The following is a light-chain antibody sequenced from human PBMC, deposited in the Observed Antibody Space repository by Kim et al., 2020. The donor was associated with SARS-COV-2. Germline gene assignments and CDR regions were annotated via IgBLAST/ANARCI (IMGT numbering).Light chain of an antibody. CDR1: SGHSSYA. CDR3: QTWGTGYAV. V-gene: IGLV4-69*01. J-gene: IGLJ7*01. Sequence: QPVLTQSPSASASLGASVKLTCTLSSGHSSYAIAWHQQQPEKGPRYLMKLNSDGSHSKGDGIPDRFSGSSSGAERYLTISSLQSEDEADYYCQTWGTGYAVFGGGTQLTVL. CDR2: LNSDGSH.